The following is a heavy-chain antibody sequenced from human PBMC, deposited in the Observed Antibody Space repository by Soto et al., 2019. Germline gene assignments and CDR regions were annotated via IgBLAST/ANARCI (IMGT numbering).Heavy chain of an antibody. Sequence: QLQVSGQGLVKPSETLSLTCTVSGGSISSGGYYWSWIRQHPGKGLEWIGYIYYSGSTYYNPSLKSRVTISVDTSKNQFSLKLSSVTAADTAVYYCARVVGHYYGDYKPDYWGQGTLVTVSS. D-gene: IGHD4-17*01. CDR3: ARVVGHYYGDYKPDY. J-gene: IGHJ4*02. V-gene: IGHV4-31*03. CDR2: IYYSGST. CDR1: GGSISSGGYY.